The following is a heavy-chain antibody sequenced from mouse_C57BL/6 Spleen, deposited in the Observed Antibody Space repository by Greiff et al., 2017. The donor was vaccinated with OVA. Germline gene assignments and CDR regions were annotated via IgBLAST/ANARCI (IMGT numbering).Heavy chain of an antibody. V-gene: IGHV3-6*01. D-gene: IGHD2-2*01. CDR1: GYSITSGYY. CDR3: ARGLPHWYFDV. Sequence: EVKLMESGPGLVKPSQSLSLTCSVTGYSITSGYYWNWIRQFPGNKLEWMGYISYDGSNNYNPSLKNRISITRDTSKNQFFLKLNSVTTEDTATYYCARGLPHWYFDVWGTGTTVTVSS. CDR2: ISYDGSN. J-gene: IGHJ1*03.